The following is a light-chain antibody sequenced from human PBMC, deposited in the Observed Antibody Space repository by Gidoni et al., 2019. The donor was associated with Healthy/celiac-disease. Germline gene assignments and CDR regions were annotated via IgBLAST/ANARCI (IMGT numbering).Light chain of an antibody. CDR2: GNS. V-gene: IGLV1-40*01. Sequence: QSVLTQPPSVSGPPAQSVTISCTGSSSTIGAGYDVHWYQQLPGTAPNLLIYGNSNRPSGVPDRFSGSKSGTSASLAITGLQAEDEADYYCQSYDSSLSGVVFGGGTKLTVL. J-gene: IGLJ2*01. CDR3: QSYDSSLSGVV. CDR1: SSTIGAGYD.